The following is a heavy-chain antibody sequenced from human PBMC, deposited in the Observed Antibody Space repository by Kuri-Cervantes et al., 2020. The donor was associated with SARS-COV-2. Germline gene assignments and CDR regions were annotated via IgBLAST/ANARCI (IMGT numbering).Heavy chain of an antibody. V-gene: IGHV4-34*01. Sequence: ESLKISCAASGFTFSNAWMSWVRQPPGKGLEWIGEINHSGSTNYNPSLKSRVTISVDTSKNQFSLKLSSVTAADAAVYYCARHGSGWYSFDYWGQGTLVTVSS. CDR3: ARHGSGWYSFDY. CDR1: GFTFSNAW. CDR2: INHSGST. D-gene: IGHD6-19*01. J-gene: IGHJ4*02.